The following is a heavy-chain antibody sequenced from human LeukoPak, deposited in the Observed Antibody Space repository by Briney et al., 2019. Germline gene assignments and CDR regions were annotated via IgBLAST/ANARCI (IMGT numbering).Heavy chain of an antibody. D-gene: IGHD2-15*01. CDR1: GFTFSSYW. J-gene: IGHJ4*02. CDR2: IEQDGSEK. Sequence: GGSLRLSCAASGFTFSSYWMSWVRQAPGKGLEWVANIEQDGSEKYYVDSVKGRFTISRDNAKNSLYLQMNSLRAEDTAVYYCARQTKAVAAWFDYWGQGTLVTVSS. CDR3: ARQTKAVAAWFDY. V-gene: IGHV3-7*01.